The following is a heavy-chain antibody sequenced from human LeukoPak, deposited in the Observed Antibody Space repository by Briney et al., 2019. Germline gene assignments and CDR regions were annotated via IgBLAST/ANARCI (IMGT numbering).Heavy chain of an antibody. CDR2: TYHSGST. CDR1: GYSIRSGYY. Sequence: SDTLSLTCTVSGYSIRSGYYWGWIRPPPGKGLEWIGSTYHSGSTYYSPSLKSRVTISVDTSKYQFSLKLSTVTAADTAVYYCARGGSVGRSRLRYWGQGTLVTVSS. D-gene: IGHD6-13*01. J-gene: IGHJ4*02. CDR3: ARGGSVGRSRLRY. V-gene: IGHV4-38-2*02.